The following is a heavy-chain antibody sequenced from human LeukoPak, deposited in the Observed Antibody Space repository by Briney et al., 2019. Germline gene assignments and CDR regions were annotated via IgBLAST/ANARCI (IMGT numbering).Heavy chain of an antibody. CDR1: GFTFSSYW. CDR2: IKQDGSEK. Sequence: PGGSLRLSCAASGFTFSSYWMSWVRQAPGKGLEWVANIKQDGSEKYYVDSVKGRFTISRDNAKNSLYLQMNSLRAEDTAVYYCARIVGSGSYYNLDYWGQGTLVAVSS. CDR3: ARIVGSGSYYNLDY. D-gene: IGHD3-10*01. V-gene: IGHV3-7*01. J-gene: IGHJ4*02.